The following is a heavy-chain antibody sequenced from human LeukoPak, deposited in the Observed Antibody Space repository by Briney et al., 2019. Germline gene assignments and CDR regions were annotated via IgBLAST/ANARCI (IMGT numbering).Heavy chain of an antibody. Sequence: GSSVKVSCKASGGTFNSNALSWARQAPGQGRELIKEIIPIFGTANYAQQFQGRVTITADESTSTAYMELSSLRSEDTAVYYCASSPYYDFWSGIPGYFDYWGQGTLVTVSS. CDR2: IIPIFGTA. D-gene: IGHD3-3*01. J-gene: IGHJ4*02. V-gene: IGHV1-69*01. CDR1: GGTFNSNA. CDR3: ASSPYYDFWSGIPGYFDY.